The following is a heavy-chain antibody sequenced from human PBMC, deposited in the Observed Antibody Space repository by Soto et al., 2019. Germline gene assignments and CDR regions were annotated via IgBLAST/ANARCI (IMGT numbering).Heavy chain of an antibody. V-gene: IGHV1-18*01. Sequence: QVQLVRSGAEVKKPGASVKVSCKASGYTFTSYGISWVRQAPGQGLEWMGWISAYNGNTNYAQKLQGRVTMTTDTSTSTAYMELRSLRSDDTAVYYCARDRTDILVSGWFDPWGQGTLVTVSS. CDR1: GYTFTSYG. CDR3: ARDRTDILVSGWFDP. J-gene: IGHJ5*02. D-gene: IGHD3-9*01. CDR2: ISAYNGNT.